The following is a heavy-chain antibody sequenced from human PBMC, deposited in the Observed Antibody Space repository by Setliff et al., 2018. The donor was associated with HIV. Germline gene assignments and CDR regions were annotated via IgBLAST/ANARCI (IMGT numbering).Heavy chain of an antibody. CDR3: APPPRGGPGFSY. D-gene: IGHD3-10*01. Sequence: PGGSLRLSCAASGFTFSSYGMHWVRQAPGKGLEWVAVIWYDERHKFYANSVKGRFTISRDNPKRTLYLQMNSLRADDTAVYYCAPPPRGGPGFSYWGQGTLVTVSS. CDR1: GFTFSSYG. CDR2: IWYDERHK. V-gene: IGHV3-33*01. J-gene: IGHJ4*02.